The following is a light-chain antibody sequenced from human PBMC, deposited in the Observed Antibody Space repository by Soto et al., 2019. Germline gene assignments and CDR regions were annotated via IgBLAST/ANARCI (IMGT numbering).Light chain of an antibody. CDR2: GAS. CDR1: QSVSSSY. J-gene: IGKJ4*01. V-gene: IGKV3-20*01. CDR3: QQYRSSPLT. Sequence: DIVLTQSPGTLSLSPGERATLSCRASQSVSSSYLAWYHQKPGQAPRLLIYGASIRATGIPDRFSGSGSGRDFTLTISRLEPEDVAVYYWQQYRSSPLTFGGGTKVEIK.